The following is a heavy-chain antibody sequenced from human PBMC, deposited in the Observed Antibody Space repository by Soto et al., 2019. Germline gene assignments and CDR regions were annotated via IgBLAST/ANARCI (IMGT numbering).Heavy chain of an antibody. CDR3: AKATASTVTHIGSYFDY. Sequence: EVQLVESGGGLVQPGRSLRLSCAASGFSFDDYAMHWVRQAPRKGLEWVSGISWNSGGIGYADSVKGRFTISRDNAKNSLYLQMDSLRAEDTALYYYAKATASTVTHIGSYFDYWGQGTLVTVSS. J-gene: IGHJ4*02. CDR2: ISWNSGGI. D-gene: IGHD4-17*01. V-gene: IGHV3-9*01. CDR1: GFSFDDYA.